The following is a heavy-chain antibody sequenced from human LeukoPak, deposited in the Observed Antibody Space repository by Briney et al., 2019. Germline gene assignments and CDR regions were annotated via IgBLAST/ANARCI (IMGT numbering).Heavy chain of an antibody. J-gene: IGHJ6*02. V-gene: IGHV4-31*03. Sequence: SQTLSLTCTVSGGSMSSGGYYWSWIRQHPGKGLEWIGYIHYSGSTYYNPSLKSRVTISVDTSKNQFSLNLSSATAADTAVYYCARDIVGGSGSGSMDVWGQGTTVTVSS. CDR1: GGSMSSGGYY. D-gene: IGHD3-10*01. CDR3: ARDIVGGSGSGSMDV. CDR2: IHYSGST.